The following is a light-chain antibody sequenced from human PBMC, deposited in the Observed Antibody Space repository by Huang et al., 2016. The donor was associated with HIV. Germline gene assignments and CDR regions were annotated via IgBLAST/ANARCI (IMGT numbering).Light chain of an antibody. J-gene: IGKJ2*01. CDR1: QRISIY. V-gene: IGKV1-39*01. CDR3: QQSFDTHT. CDR2: GAA. Sequence: DIQITPSPFSPSVYVGDRVTIPCLASQRISIYLNWYQHKTGKAPKLLSFGAATLESGVPSRFSGSGSGTDFTLTISRLQPEDFATYYCQQSFDTHTFGQGTKVEVK.